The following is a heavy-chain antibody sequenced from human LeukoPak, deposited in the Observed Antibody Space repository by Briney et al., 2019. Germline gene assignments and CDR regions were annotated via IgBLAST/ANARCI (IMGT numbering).Heavy chain of an antibody. J-gene: IGHJ4*02. CDR2: ISYDGRNK. CDR3: AKVARDFWSGHAFDY. Sequence: GGSLRLSCAASGFTFSSYGMHWVRQAPGKGLEWVAVISYDGRNKNYADSVKGRFTISRDNSMNTLYLQMNGLRPEDTAVYYCAKVARDFWSGHAFDYWGQGTLATVSS. CDR1: GFTFSSYG. D-gene: IGHD3-3*01. V-gene: IGHV3-30*04.